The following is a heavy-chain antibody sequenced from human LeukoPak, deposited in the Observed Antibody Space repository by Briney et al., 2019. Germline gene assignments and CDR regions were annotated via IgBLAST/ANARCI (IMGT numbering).Heavy chain of an antibody. J-gene: IGHJ5*02. CDR1: GGSISSSSYY. V-gene: IGHV4-39*07. Sequence: SETLSLTCTVSGGSISSSSYYWGWIRQPPGKGLEWIGSIYYSGGTYYNPSLKSRVTISVDTSKNQFSLKLRSETAADTAVYYCARREYHILSVYNHWLDPWGQGTLVTVSS. D-gene: IGHD3-9*01. CDR3: ARREYHILSVYNHWLDP. CDR2: IYYSGGT.